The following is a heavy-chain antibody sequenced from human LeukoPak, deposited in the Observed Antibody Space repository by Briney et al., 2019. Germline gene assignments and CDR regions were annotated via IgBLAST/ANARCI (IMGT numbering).Heavy chain of an antibody. J-gene: IGHJ4*02. V-gene: IGHV3-23*01. CDR2: ISGSGGIR. CDR1: GFSISSYA. Sequence: HTGGSLRLSCAASGFSISSYAMNWVRQAPGKGLEWVSGISGSGGIRYYADSVKGRFTISRDNSKNTLYLQMNSLRAEDTAVYYCAAPSTTWGQGTLVTVSS. D-gene: IGHD1-1*01. CDR3: AAPSTT.